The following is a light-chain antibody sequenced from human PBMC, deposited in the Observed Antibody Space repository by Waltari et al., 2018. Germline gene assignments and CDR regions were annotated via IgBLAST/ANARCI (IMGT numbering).Light chain of an antibody. Sequence: DVVLIHSPDYLPVSLLERATPNCNSSQSVLYSANNKNYLEWYQQKTRQPPKLLLYWASTRESGVPDRFSGSGSGTDFPLTISSLHAEDVAVYYCQQYYNTPLTFGQGTKVEIK. CDR1: QSVLYSANNKNY. J-gene: IGKJ1*01. CDR2: WAS. V-gene: IGKV4-1*01. CDR3: QQYYNTPLT.